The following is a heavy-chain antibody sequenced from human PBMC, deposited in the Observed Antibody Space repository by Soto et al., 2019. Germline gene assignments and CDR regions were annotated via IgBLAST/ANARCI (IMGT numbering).Heavy chain of an antibody. CDR3: AKLPIVVVVAATYFDY. CDR2: ISGSGGST. CDR1: GFTFSSYA. V-gene: IGHV3-23*01. D-gene: IGHD2-15*01. J-gene: IGHJ4*02. Sequence: GGSLRLSCAASGFTFSSYAMSWVRQAPGKGLEWVSAISGSGGSTYYADSVKGRFTISRDNSKNTLYLQMNSLRAEDTAVYYCAKLPIVVVVAATYFDYWGQGTLVTVSS.